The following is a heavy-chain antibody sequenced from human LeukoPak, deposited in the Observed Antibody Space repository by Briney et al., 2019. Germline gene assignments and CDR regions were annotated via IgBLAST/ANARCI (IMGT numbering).Heavy chain of an antibody. CDR1: GFTLSSYS. CDR2: INSDIYSNTI. V-gene: IGHV3-48*01. CDR3: ARVQYCSSTSCPDY. D-gene: IGHD2-2*01. Sequence: GGSLRLSCAASGFTLSSYSMNWVRQAPGKGLEWISYINSDIYSNTIYYADTVKGRFTISRDNGKNSLYLQMNSLRAEDTAVYYCARVQYCSSTSCPDYWGQGTLVTVSS. J-gene: IGHJ4*02.